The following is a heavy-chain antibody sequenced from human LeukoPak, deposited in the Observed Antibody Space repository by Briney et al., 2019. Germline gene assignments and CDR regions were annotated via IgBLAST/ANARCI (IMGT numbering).Heavy chain of an antibody. J-gene: IGHJ4*02. Sequence: GGSLRLSCAASGFTFSSYAMHWVRQAPGKGLEYVSAISSNGGSTYYANSVKGRFTISRDNSKNTLYLQMNSLRAEDTAVFYCAKRDSSGSYYFDYWGQGTLVTVSS. V-gene: IGHV3-64*01. D-gene: IGHD3-22*01. CDR1: GFTFSSYA. CDR3: AKRDSSGSYYFDY. CDR2: ISSNGGST.